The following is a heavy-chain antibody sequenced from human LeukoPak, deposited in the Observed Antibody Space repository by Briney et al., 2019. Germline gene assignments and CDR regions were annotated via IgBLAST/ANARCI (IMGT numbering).Heavy chain of an antibody. CDR1: GGSFSGYY. D-gene: IGHD5-18*01. CDR3: ASFVDTAMGSFDY. J-gene: IGHJ4*02. Sequence: SETLSLTCTVYGGSFSGYYWSWIRQPPGKGLEWIGEINHSGSTNYNPSLKSRVTISVDTSKNQFSLKLSSVTAADTAVYYCASFVDTAMGSFDYWGQGTLVTVSS. CDR2: INHSGST. V-gene: IGHV4-34*01.